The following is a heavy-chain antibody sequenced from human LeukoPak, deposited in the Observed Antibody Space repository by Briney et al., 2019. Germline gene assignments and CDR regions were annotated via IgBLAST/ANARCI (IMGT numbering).Heavy chain of an antibody. CDR1: GYTFTSYY. D-gene: IGHD3-16*01. CDR2: INPSGGST. J-gene: IGHJ4*02. Sequence: GASVKVSCKASGYTFTSYYMHWVRQAPGQGLEWMGIINPSGGSTSYAQKFQGRVTMTRDTSTSTVYMELSSLRSEDTAVYYCARANPGVRLGESTFDYWGQGTLVTVSS. CDR3: ARANPGVRLGESTFDY. V-gene: IGHV1-46*01.